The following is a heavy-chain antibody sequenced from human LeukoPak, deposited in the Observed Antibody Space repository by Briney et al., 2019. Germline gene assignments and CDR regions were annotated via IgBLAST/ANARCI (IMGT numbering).Heavy chain of an antibody. J-gene: IGHJ3*02. V-gene: IGHV4-38-2*02. CDR3: ARVLSVTTSAFDI. Sequence: SETLSLTCTVSGYSISSGYYWGWIRQPPGKGLEWIGSIYHSGSTYYNPSLKSQVTISVDTSKNQFSLKLSSVTAADTAVYYCARVLSVTTSAFDIWGQGTMVTVSS. CDR1: GYSISSGYY. D-gene: IGHD4-11*01. CDR2: IYHSGST.